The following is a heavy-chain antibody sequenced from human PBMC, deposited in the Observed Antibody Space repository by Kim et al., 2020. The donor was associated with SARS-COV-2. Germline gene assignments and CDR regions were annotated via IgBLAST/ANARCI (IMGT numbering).Heavy chain of an antibody. CDR2: IYSGGST. D-gene: IGHD5-18*01. V-gene: IGHV3-53*01. Sequence: GGSLRLSCAASGFTVSSNYMSWVRQAPGKGLEWVSVIYSGGSTYYADYVMGRFTISRDNSKNTPHLQKNSMRAEDTAVYYCARVVGYSYGSIYFDYWGQGTLVTVSS. CDR3: ARVVGYSYGSIYFDY. CDR1: GFTVSSNY. J-gene: IGHJ4*02.